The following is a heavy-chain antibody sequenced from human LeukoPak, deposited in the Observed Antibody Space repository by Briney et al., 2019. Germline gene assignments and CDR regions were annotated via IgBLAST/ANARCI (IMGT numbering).Heavy chain of an antibody. CDR2: INSDGSST. V-gene: IGHV3-74*01. D-gene: IGHD5-12*01. CDR1: GFTFRNYW. Sequence: GGSLRLSCAASGFTFRNYWMHWVRQAPGKGLVWVSRINSDGSSTSYADSVKGRFTISRDNAKNTLNLQMNGLRAEDTAVYYCARDLPRPAYSGYVFDYWGQGTLVTVSS. J-gene: IGHJ4*02. CDR3: ARDLPRPAYSGYVFDY.